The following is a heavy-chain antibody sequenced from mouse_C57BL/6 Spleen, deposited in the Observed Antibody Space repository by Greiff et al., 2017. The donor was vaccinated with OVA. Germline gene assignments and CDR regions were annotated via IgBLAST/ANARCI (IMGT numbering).Heavy chain of an antibody. CDR1: GFTFSSYT. V-gene: IGHV5-9*01. Sequence: EVQLVESGGGLVKPGGSLKLSCAASGFTFSSYTMSWVRQTPEKRLEWVATISGGGGNTYYPDSVKGRFTISRDNAKNTLYLQMSSLRSEDTALYYCARQTTAFDYWGQGTTLTVSS. J-gene: IGHJ2*01. CDR2: ISGGGGNT. D-gene: IGHD1-2*01. CDR3: ARQTTAFDY.